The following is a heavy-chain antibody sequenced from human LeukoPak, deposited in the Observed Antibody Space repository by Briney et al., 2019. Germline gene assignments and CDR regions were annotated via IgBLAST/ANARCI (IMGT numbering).Heavy chain of an antibody. CDR2: IKQEGSEK. D-gene: IGHD6-19*01. CDR1: GFTFSSYW. J-gene: IGHJ4*02. V-gene: IGHV3-7*03. CDR3: ARVISRQWLVKRSLYYFDY. Sequence: PGGSLRLSCAASGFTFSSYWMSWVRQAPGKGREWVANIKQEGSEKYYVDSVKGRFTISRDNAKNSLYLQMNSLRAEDTAVYYCARVISRQWLVKRSLYYFDYWGQGTLVTVSS.